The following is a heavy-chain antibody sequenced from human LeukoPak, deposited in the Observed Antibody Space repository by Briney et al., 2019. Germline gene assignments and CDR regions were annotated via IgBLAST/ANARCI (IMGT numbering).Heavy chain of an antibody. J-gene: IGHJ4*02. CDR1: GGSISSSSYY. V-gene: IGHV4-39*07. Sequence: SETLSLTCTVSGGSISSSSYYWGWIRQPPGKGLEWIGEIYHSGSTTYNPSLKSRVTISVDRSKNQFSLKLSSVTAADTAVYYCARDAGSYWGQGTLVTVSS. CDR3: ARDAGSY. CDR2: IYHSGST. D-gene: IGHD2-15*01.